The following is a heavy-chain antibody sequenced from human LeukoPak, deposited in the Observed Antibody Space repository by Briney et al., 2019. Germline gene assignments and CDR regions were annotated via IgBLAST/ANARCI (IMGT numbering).Heavy chain of an antibody. CDR2: INPNSGGT. CDR1: GYTFTGYY. V-gene: IGHV1-2*02. CDR3: ARVRISVAGKYYFDY. J-gene: IGHJ4*02. D-gene: IGHD6-19*01. Sequence: ASVKVTCKASGYTFTGYYMHWVRQAPGQGLEWMGWINPNSGGTNYAQKFQGRVTMTRDTSISTAYMELSRLRSDDTAVYYCARVRISVAGKYYFDYWGQGTLVTVSS.